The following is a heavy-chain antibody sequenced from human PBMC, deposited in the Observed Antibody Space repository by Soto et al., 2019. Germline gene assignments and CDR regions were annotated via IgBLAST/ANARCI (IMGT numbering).Heavy chain of an antibody. V-gene: IGHV4-31*03. CDR3: ARVPAGYAPYYYYYMDV. CDR1: GGSISSGGYY. D-gene: IGHD1-1*01. CDR2: IYYSGST. Sequence: QVQLQESGPGLVKPSQTLSLTCTVSGGSISSGGYYWSWIRQHPGKGLEWIGYIYYSGSTYYNPSLKSRVTISVDTSKSQFSLKLSSVTAADTAVYYCARVPAGYAPYYYYYMDVWGKGTTVTVSS. J-gene: IGHJ6*03.